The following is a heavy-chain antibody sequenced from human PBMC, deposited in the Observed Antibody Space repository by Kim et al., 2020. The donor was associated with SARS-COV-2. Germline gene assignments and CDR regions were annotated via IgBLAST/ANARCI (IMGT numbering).Heavy chain of an antibody. V-gene: IGHV4-34*01. Sequence: SETLSLTCAVYGGSFSGYYWSWIRQPPGKGLEWIGEINHSGSTNYNPSLKSRVTISVDTSKNQFSLKLSSVTAADTAVYYCARGGIRITMVRAPHAIAFDIWGQGTMVTVSS. J-gene: IGHJ3*02. D-gene: IGHD3-10*01. CDR2: INHSGST. CDR3: ARGGIRITMVRAPHAIAFDI. CDR1: GGSFSGYY.